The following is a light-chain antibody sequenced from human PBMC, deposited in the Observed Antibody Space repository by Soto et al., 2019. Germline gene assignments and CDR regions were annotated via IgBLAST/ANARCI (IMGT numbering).Light chain of an antibody. Sequence: QSALTQPPSASGSPGQSVTIACTGTSSDVGGYKYVSWYQQHPGKAPKLMIYEVNKRPSGVPGRFSGSKSGHTASLTVSGLQADDEADYFCSSYAGRNIVLFGGGTKLTVL. CDR1: SSDVGGYKY. V-gene: IGLV2-8*01. CDR3: SSYAGRNIVL. J-gene: IGLJ2*01. CDR2: EVN.